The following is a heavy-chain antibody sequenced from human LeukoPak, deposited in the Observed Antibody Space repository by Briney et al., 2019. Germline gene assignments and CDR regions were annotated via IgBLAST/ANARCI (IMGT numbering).Heavy chain of an antibody. CDR1: GGSFSGYY. CDR3: ARGKGPDITMIVVAPRDFDY. CDR2: INHSGST. J-gene: IGHJ4*02. D-gene: IGHD3-22*01. V-gene: IGHV4-34*01. Sequence: SETLSLTCAVYGGSFSGYYWGWIRQPPGKGLEWIGEINHSGSTNYNPSLKSRVTISVDTSKNQFSLKLSSVTAADTAVYYCARGKGPDITMIVVAPRDFDYWGQGTLVTVSS.